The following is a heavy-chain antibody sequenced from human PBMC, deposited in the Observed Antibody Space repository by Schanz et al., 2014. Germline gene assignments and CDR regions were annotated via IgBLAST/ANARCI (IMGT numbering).Heavy chain of an antibody. D-gene: IGHD6-13*01. CDR3: ARDGVDAAAGGNY. Sequence: QVQLVQSGTQVKKPGASVKVSCKASGYTFTNHYLHWVRQAPGQGLEWMGRISPSSGGTNYAQKLQGRVTMTTDTSTSTAYMELRSLRSDDTAVYYCARDGVDAAAGGNYWGQGTLVTVAS. CDR2: ISPSSGGT. V-gene: IGHV1-2*06. CDR1: GYTFTNHY. J-gene: IGHJ4*02.